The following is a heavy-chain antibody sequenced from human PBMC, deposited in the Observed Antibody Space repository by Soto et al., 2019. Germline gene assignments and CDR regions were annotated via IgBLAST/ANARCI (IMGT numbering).Heavy chain of an antibody. Sequence: QVQLVQSGAEVEKPGASVKVSCKAAGYSFTAFYIHWVRQARGQGFEWLGWINPNSGGTYYSQKFRARVTLTRDTSISTAYMELTGLSSEDTAVYYFSRANSIRPYFYNMDVWGQGTTVTVSS. CDR1: GYSFTAFY. CDR3: SRANSIRPYFYNMDV. J-gene: IGHJ6*03. D-gene: IGHD2-21*01. V-gene: IGHV1-2*02. CDR2: INPNSGGT.